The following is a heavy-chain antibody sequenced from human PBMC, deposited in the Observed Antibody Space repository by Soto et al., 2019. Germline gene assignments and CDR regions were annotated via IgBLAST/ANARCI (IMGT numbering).Heavy chain of an antibody. CDR2: MNPSTGNT. Sequence: QVQLVQSGAEVKKPGASVKVSCKASGYTFSNYDINWVRQATGQGLEWMGWMNPSTGNTGYAQKFQSKVTMTRNMSISTAYMEVSSRRSEDTAKYYCARVVRSVPVRRGSGHYGMDVWGQGTTVTVSS. CDR3: ARVVRSVPVRRGSGHYGMDV. V-gene: IGHV1-8*01. J-gene: IGHJ6*02. D-gene: IGHD2-2*01. CDR1: GYTFSNYD.